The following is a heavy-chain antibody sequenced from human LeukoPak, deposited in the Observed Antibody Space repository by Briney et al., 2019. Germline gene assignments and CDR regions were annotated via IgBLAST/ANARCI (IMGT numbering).Heavy chain of an antibody. CDR1: GFTFSNYA. J-gene: IGHJ1*01. D-gene: IGHD3-22*01. V-gene: IGHV3-23*01. Sequence: GGSLRLSCAASGFTFSNYAMSWARQAPGKGLEWVSTISGSGDRTYYADSVKGRFTISRDNSKNTLFLHMTSLRAEDTAVFYCAKDLDDSSGFYSYHRWGQGTLVTVSS. CDR2: ISGSGDRT. CDR3: AKDLDDSSGFYSYHR.